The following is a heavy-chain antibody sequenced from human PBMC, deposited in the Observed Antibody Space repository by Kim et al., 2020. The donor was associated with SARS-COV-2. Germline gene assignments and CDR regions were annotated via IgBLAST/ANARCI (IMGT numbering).Heavy chain of an antibody. CDR3: VKDDFPPGMDV. Sequence: SETLSLTCNVSGASVRRYTCSWVRQPVGKGLEWIGRIFSPGNSIYNPSLKTRVVLSEDTSENQLSLHLTSVTAAAPATYYCVKDDFPPGMDVWSHGTTVT. J-gene: IGHJ6*02. CDR2: IFSPGNS. CDR1: GASVRRYT. V-gene: IGHV4-4*07.